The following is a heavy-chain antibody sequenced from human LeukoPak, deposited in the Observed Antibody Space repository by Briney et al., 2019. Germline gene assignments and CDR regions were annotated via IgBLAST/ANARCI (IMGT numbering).Heavy chain of an antibody. CDR3: AKLKLENYYDSSGYPNSAEYFQH. D-gene: IGHD3-22*01. CDR1: GFTFSSYA. Sequence: GGSLRLSCAASGFTFSSYAMSWVRQAPGKGLEWVSAISGSGGSTYYADSVKGRFTISRDNSKNTLYLQMNSLRAEDTAVYYCAKLKLENYYDSSGYPNSAEYFQHWGQGTLVTVSS. CDR2: ISGSGGST. J-gene: IGHJ1*01. V-gene: IGHV3-23*01.